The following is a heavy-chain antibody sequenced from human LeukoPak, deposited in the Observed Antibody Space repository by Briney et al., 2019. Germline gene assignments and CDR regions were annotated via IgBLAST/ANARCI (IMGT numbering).Heavy chain of an antibody. D-gene: IGHD1-14*01. CDR1: GFTFSSYG. CDR2: ISYDGSNK. V-gene: IGHV3-30*18. Sequence: GGSLRLSCAASGFTFSSYGMHWVRQAPGKGLEWVAVISYDGSNKYYADSVKGRFTISRDNSKNTLYLQMDSLRAEDTAVYYCAKGQRNHPFGQWPTSIDWGQGTLVTVSS. CDR3: AKGQRNHPFGQWPTSID. J-gene: IGHJ1*01.